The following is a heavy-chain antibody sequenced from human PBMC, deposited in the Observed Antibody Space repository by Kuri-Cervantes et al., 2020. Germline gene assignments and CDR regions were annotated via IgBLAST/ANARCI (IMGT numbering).Heavy chain of an antibody. J-gene: IGHJ6*02. V-gene: IGHV3-21*01. Sequence: GESLKISCAASGFTFSSYSMNWVRQAPGKGLEWVSSISSSSSYIYYADSVKGRFTISRDNAKNSLYLQMNSLRAEDTAVYYCARDRSGHYYYGMDVWGQGTTVTVSS. CDR1: GFTFSSYS. D-gene: IGHD2-15*01. CDR3: ARDRSGHYYYGMDV. CDR2: ISSSSSYI.